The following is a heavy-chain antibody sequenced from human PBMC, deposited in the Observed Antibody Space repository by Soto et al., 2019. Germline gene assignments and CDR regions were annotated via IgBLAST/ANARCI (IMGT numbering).Heavy chain of an antibody. D-gene: IGHD6-13*01. CDR1: GFTFSSYA. CDR3: AREGRIAAAGTFDC. V-gene: IGHV3-30-3*01. J-gene: IGHJ4*02. Sequence: QVQLVESGGGVVQPGRSLRLSCAASGFTFSSYAMHWVRQATGKELEWVAVISYDGSNKYYADSVKGRFTISRDNSKNTLYLQRNSLRAEDTAVYYWAREGRIAAAGTFDCWGQGTLVTVSS. CDR2: ISYDGSNK.